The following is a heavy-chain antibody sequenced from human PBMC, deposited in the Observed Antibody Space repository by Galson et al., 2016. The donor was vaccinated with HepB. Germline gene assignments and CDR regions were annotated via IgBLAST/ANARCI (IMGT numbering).Heavy chain of an antibody. CDR3: ARDNSGSRGPFAP. D-gene: IGHD1-26*01. Sequence: SVKVSCKASGYIFSNYYIHWVRQAPGQGLEWMGRINPTGGSTSYAQKFQGSVTMTRDPSTSTVYMELRSLRSEDTAVFFCARDNSGSRGPFAPWGQGTLVTVSS. CDR2: INPTGGST. CDR1: GYIFSNYY. J-gene: IGHJ5*02. V-gene: IGHV1-46*01.